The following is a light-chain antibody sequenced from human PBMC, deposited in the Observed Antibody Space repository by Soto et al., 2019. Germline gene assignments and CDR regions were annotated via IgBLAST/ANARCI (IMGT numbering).Light chain of an antibody. J-gene: IGLJ1*01. CDR1: SSDVGGYNY. V-gene: IGLV2-14*01. Sequence: QSVLTQPASVSGSPGQSITISCTGTSSDVGGYNYVSWYQQHPGKAPKLMIYEVSNRPSGVSNRFSGSKSGNTASLTISGLQAEDEADYYCSSYTSSSTFSGFVTGTKV. CDR2: EVS. CDR3: SSYTSSSTFSG.